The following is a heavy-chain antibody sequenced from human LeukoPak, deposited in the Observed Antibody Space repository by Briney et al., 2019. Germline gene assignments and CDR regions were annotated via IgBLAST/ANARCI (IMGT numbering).Heavy chain of an antibody. Sequence: GGSLRLSCAASGFTFTNYAMTWVRQAPGKGLEWVAATVGIGPDTYHADSVKGRFTISRDNSKNILYLQMNSLRVEDTAVYYCTKASAARCIGVFCYPFDHWGQGTLVTVSS. J-gene: IGHJ4*02. CDR3: TKASAARCIGVFCYPFDH. D-gene: IGHD2-15*01. CDR1: GFTFTNYA. V-gene: IGHV3-23*01. CDR2: TVGIGPDT.